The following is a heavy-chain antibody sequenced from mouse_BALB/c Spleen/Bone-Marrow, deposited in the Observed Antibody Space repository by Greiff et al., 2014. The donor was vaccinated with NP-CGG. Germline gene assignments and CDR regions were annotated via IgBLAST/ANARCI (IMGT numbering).Heavy chain of an antibody. CDR1: GFTFSSYG. CDR2: ISSGGSYT. D-gene: IGHD1-1*01. J-gene: IGHJ4*01. V-gene: IGHV5-6*01. Sequence: VQLKESGGDLVKSGGSLKLSCAASGFTFSSYGRSWVRRTPDKRLEWVAIISSGGSYTYYPDSVKGRFTISRDNAKNTLYLQMSSLKSEDTAMYYCARHNYGYYAMDYWGQGTSVTVSS. CDR3: ARHNYGYYAMDY.